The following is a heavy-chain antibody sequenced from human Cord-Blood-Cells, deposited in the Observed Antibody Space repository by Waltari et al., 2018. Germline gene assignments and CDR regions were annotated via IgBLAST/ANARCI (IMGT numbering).Heavy chain of an antibody. CDR1: GFTFTSSA. J-gene: IGHJ4*02. V-gene: IGHV1-58*01. D-gene: IGHD5-12*01. CDR2: IVGGSGNT. CDR3: AAVRRDGYNYYFDY. Sequence: QMQLVQSGPEVKKPGTSVKVSCKASGFTFTSSAVQWVRQARGQRLEWIGWIVGGSGNTNYAQKFQERVTITRDMSTSTAYMELSSLRSEDTAVYYCAAVRRDGYNYYFDYWGQGTLVTVSS.